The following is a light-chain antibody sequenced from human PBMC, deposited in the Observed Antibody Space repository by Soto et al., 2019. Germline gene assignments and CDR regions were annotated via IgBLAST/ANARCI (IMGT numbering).Light chain of an antibody. Sequence: DIQMTQSPSSLSASVGDRVIITCRASQGISNYLAWYQQKPGKVPKLLIYAASTLQSGVPSRFSGSGSGTDFTLTISSLQPEDVATYYCQKYNRAPKTFGQGTKVEIK. CDR2: AAS. CDR3: QKYNRAPKT. V-gene: IGKV1-27*01. J-gene: IGKJ1*01. CDR1: QGISNY.